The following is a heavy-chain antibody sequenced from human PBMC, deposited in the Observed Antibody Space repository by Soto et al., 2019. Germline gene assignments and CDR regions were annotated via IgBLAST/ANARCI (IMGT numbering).Heavy chain of an antibody. Sequence: GGSLRLSCAASGFTFSSYAMSWVRQAPGKGLEWVSAISGSGGSTYYADSVKGRFTISRDNSKNTLYLQMNSLRAEDTAVYYCAKANGDYVLHYMDVGGKGTTVTVSS. CDR1: GFTFSSYA. CDR3: AKANGDYVLHYMDV. V-gene: IGHV3-23*01. D-gene: IGHD4-17*01. CDR2: ISGSGGST. J-gene: IGHJ6*03.